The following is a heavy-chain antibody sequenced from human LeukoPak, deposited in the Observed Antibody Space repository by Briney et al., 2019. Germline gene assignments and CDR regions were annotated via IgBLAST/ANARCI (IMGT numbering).Heavy chain of an antibody. Sequence: EASVKVSCKASGYTFTSYDINWVRQATGQGLEWMGWMNPNSGNTGYAQKFQGRVTITRNTSISTAYMELSSLRSEDTAVYYCAREAPPDYYDSSDSLGEYLYWGQGTLVTVSS. CDR3: AREAPPDYYDSSDSLGEYLY. CDR1: GYTFTSYD. CDR2: MNPNSGNT. D-gene: IGHD3-22*01. J-gene: IGHJ4*02. V-gene: IGHV1-8*03.